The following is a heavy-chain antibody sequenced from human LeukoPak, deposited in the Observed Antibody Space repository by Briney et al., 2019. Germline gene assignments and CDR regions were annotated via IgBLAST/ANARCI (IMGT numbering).Heavy chain of an antibody. CDR2: IKHDGSER. D-gene: IGHD5-24*01. CDR3: ARAREGYTYDSTYYYYMDV. V-gene: IGHV3-7*01. CDR1: GFIFSSYW. J-gene: IGHJ6*03. Sequence: GGSLRLSCAASGFIFSSYWMTWVRQAPGKGLEWVANIKHDGSERYYVDSLKGRFTISRDNAKNSLYLQMNTLGAEDTAVYYCARAREGYTYDSTYYYYMDVWGKGTTVTVSS.